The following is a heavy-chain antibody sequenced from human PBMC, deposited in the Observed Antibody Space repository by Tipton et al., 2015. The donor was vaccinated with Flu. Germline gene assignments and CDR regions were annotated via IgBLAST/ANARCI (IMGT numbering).Heavy chain of an antibody. J-gene: IGHJ4*02. Sequence: RSLRLSCTGSGFSFGDYGMSWVRQAPGKGLEWVGIIRSKTYGGTAEYAASVKGRFTISRDDSKSIAYLQMNSLKTEDTAVYYCTRVRKQQLVQYYFDYWGQGTLVTVSS. V-gene: IGHV3-49*04. CDR1: GFSFGDYG. D-gene: IGHD6-13*01. CDR3: TRVRKQQLVQYYFDY. CDR2: IRSKTYGGTA.